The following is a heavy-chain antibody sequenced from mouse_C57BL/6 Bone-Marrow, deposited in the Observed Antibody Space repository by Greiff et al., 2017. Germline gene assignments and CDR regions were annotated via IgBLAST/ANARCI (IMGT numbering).Heavy chain of an antibody. J-gene: IGHJ1*03. D-gene: IGHD1-1*01. CDR2: IYPRDGST. CDR3: ARDYGSSYWYVDV. Sequence: VKLVESGPELVKPGASVKLSCKASGYTFTSYGINWVKQRPGQGLEWIGWIYPRDGSTKYNEKFKGKATLTVDQSSSTAYMELHSLTSEDSAVYFCARDYGSSYWYVDVWGTGTTVTVSS. V-gene: IGHV1-85*01. CDR1: GYTFTSYG.